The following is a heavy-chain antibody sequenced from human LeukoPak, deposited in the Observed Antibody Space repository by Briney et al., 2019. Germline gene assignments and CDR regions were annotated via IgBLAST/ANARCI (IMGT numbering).Heavy chain of an antibody. CDR3: AREYNDATLSMTVVGY. D-gene: IGHD3-22*01. CDR1: GYTFTGYY. V-gene: IGHV1-2*02. Sequence: GASVKVSCKASGYTFTGYYLYWVRQAPGQGLEWMGWINSNSGGTTYAQKFQGRVTMTRDTSINTACMELSGLRYDDTAVYYCAREYNDATLSMTVVGYWGQGTLVTVSS. CDR2: INSNSGGT. J-gene: IGHJ4*02.